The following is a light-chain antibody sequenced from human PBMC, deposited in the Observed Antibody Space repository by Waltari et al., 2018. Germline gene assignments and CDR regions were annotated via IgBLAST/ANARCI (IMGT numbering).Light chain of an antibody. CDR2: DVS. V-gene: IGLV2-11*01. J-gene: IGLJ3*02. CDR1: SYDVGGYNY. Sequence: QSALTQPRSVSGSPGQSVTISCTGTSYDVGGYNYVSWYQQYPGKAPKVMIYDVSKRPSGVAVRFSGAKSGNTASLTISGLQAEDEADYYCCSFAGTSWVFGGGTKVTVL. CDR3: CSFAGTSWV.